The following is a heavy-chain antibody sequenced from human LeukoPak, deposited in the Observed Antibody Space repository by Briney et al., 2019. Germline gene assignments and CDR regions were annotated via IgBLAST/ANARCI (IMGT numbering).Heavy chain of an antibody. V-gene: IGHV3-7*01. Sequence: PGGSLRLSCAASGFTFSSYWMSWVRQAPGKGLEWVANIKQGGSEKYYVDSVKGRFTISRDNAKNSLYLQMNSLRAEDTAVYYCARERDSSWYSGYYFDYWGQGTLVTVSS. D-gene: IGHD6-13*01. CDR1: GFTFSSYW. CDR3: ARERDSSWYSGYYFDY. J-gene: IGHJ4*02. CDR2: IKQGGSEK.